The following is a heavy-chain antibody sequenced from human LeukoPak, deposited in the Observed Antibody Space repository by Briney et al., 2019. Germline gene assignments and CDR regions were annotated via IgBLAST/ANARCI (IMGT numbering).Heavy chain of an antibody. CDR3: AREIFNGFGI. CDR1: GFTFRSYA. V-gene: IGHV3-30-3*01. Sequence: PGGSLRLSCAGSGFTFRSYAMHWVRQAPGKGLEWVAVISYDGSNKDYADSVKGRFTISRDNSKNTLFLQMNSLRAEDTAVYYCAREIFNGFGIWGQGTMVTVSS. CDR2: ISYDGSNK. J-gene: IGHJ3*02.